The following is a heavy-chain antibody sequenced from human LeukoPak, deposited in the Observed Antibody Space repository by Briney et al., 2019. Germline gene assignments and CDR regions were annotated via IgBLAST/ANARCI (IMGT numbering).Heavy chain of an antibody. CDR3: ARIRDGYNDAYDI. V-gene: IGHV1-46*01. D-gene: IGHD5-24*01. Sequence: GASVKVSCRASGYTFTSYDINWVRQATGQGLEWMGLIKPGGDNTNYAQNFQGRVTMTSDTSARTVYMELSSLRSEDTAIYYCARIRDGYNDAYDIWGQGTVVTVPA. CDR2: IKPGGDNT. CDR1: GYTFTSYD. J-gene: IGHJ3*02.